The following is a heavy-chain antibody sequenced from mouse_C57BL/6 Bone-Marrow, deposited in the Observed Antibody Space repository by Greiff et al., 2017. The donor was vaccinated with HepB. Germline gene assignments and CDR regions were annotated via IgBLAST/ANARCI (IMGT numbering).Heavy chain of an antibody. D-gene: IGHD2-1*01. CDR2: INPNNGGT. CDR1: GYTFTDYN. Sequence: VQLQQSGPELVKPGASVKIPCKASGYTFTDYNMDWVKQSHGKSLEWIGDINPNNGGTIYNQKFKGKATLTVDKSSSTAYMELRSLTSEDTAVYYCARSDGNSHWYVDVWGTGTTVTVSS. J-gene: IGHJ1*03. CDR3: ARSDGNSHWYVDV. V-gene: IGHV1-18*01.